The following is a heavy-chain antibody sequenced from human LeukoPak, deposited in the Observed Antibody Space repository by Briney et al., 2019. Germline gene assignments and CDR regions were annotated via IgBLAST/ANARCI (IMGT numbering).Heavy chain of an antibody. CDR3: ARVGIAAYCSYMDV. CDR1: GGSISTYY. D-gene: IGHD6-13*01. Sequence: SETLSLTCTVSGGSISTYYWSWIRQPPGKGLEWMGYIYYSGSTNYNPSLKSRVTISVDTSKSQFSLNLSSVTAADTAVYYCARVGIAAYCSYMDVWGKGTTVTISS. V-gene: IGHV4-59*01. CDR2: IYYSGST. J-gene: IGHJ6*03.